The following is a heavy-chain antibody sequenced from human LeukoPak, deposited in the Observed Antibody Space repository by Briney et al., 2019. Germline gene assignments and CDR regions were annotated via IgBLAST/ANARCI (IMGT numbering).Heavy chain of an antibody. CDR1: GYTFTSYG. J-gene: IGHJ4*02. CDR2: ISPYNGNT. CDR3: ARDQYDYVWGSYRPYFDY. D-gene: IGHD3-16*02. V-gene: IGHV1-18*01. Sequence: GASVKVSCTASGYTFTSYGISWVRQAPGQGLEWMGSISPYNGNTNYAQKLEGRVTMTTDTSTSTAYMELRSLRSDDTAVYYCARDQYDYVWGSYRPYFDYWGQGTLVTVSS.